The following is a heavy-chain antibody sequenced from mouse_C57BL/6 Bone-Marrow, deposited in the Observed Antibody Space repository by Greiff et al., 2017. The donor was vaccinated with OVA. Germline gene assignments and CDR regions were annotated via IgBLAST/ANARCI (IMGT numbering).Heavy chain of an antibody. CDR2: IYPRSGNT. Sequence: QVQLQESGAELARPGASVKLSCKASGYTFTSYGISWVKQRTGQGLEWIGEIYPRSGNTYYNEKFKGKATLNADKSSSTAYMELRSLTSEDSAVYFCARRPYYGSSPYWYFDVWGTGTTVTVSS. J-gene: IGHJ1*03. CDR1: GYTFTSYG. D-gene: IGHD1-1*01. CDR3: ARRPYYGSSPYWYFDV. V-gene: IGHV1-81*01.